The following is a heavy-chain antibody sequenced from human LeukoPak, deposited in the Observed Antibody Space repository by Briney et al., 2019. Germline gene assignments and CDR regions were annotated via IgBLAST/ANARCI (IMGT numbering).Heavy chain of an antibody. V-gene: IGHV3-73*01. Sequence: GGSLKLSCATSGFTFSGSAIHWVRQASGKGLEWVGRIRSKANSCATTDVASVRGRFSISRDDSKNTAYLQMNSLKTEDTAVYYCTRPSYDSSVSGVVYWGQGTLVTVSS. J-gene: IGHJ4*02. CDR1: GFTFSGSA. CDR2: IRSKANSCAT. CDR3: TRPSYDSSVSGVVY. D-gene: IGHD3-22*01.